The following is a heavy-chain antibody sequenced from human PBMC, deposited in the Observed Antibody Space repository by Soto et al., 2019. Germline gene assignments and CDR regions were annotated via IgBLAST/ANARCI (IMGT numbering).Heavy chain of an antibody. D-gene: IGHD4-17*01. V-gene: IGHV4-61*08. J-gene: IGHJ5*02. CDR3: ARMLGGDYESGWFDP. Sequence: SETLSLTCTVSGGSISSGDYYWSWIRQPPGKGLEWIGYIYYSGSTNYNPSLKSRVTISVDTSKNQFSLKLSSVTAADTAVYYCARMLGGDYESGWFDPWGQGTLVTVSS. CDR2: IYYSGST. CDR1: GGSISSGDYY.